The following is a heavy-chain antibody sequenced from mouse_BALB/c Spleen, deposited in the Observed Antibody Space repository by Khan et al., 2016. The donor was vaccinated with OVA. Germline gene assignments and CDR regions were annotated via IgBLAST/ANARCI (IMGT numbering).Heavy chain of an antibody. CDR3: ASSLLLYAMDY. Sequence: VQLQQPGAELMKTGASVKLSCTVTGFNIKDTYMHWVKQRPEQGLEWIGRIDPANGKTKYDPKFQGKATITAVTSSNTAYLQLSSLTSEDTAVXYCASSLLLYAMDYWGQGTSVTVSS. CDR1: GFNIKDTY. J-gene: IGHJ4*01. CDR2: IDPANGKT. V-gene: IGHV14-3*02. D-gene: IGHD1-2*01.